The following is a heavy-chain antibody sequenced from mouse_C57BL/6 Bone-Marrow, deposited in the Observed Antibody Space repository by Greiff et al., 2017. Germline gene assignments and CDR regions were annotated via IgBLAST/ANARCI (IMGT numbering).Heavy chain of an antibody. Sequence: QVQLKESGAELVRPGASVKLSCKASGYTFTDYYINWVKQRPGQGLEWIARIYPGSGNTYYNEKFNGKATLTAERSSSTAYIELSSLTYEDSTVLFSENSYYYDSSCDWFAEWGQGTLVTVSA. CDR1: GYTFTDYY. J-gene: IGHJ3*01. D-gene: IGHD1-1*01. CDR3: ENSYYYDSSCDWFAE. CDR2: IYPGSGNT. V-gene: IGHV1-76*01.